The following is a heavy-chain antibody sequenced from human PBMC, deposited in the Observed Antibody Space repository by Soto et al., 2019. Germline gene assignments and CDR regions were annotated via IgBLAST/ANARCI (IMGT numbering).Heavy chain of an antibody. CDR2: INSDGSRT. Sequence: EVQLVESGGGLVQPGGSLRLSCAASGFTFSNYWMHWVRQAPGKGLVWVSRINSDGSRTTYADSVKGQFTISRDNAKNTLYLQMNSLRAEDTAVYYCARNRGCSSYDNWCQGTLVSVSS. CDR1: GFTFSNYW. V-gene: IGHV3-74*01. J-gene: IGHJ4*02. CDR3: ARNRGCSSYDN. D-gene: IGHD5-12*01.